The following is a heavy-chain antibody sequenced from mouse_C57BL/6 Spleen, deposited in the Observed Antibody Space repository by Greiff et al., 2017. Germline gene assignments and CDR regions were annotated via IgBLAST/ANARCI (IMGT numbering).Heavy chain of an antibody. CDR1: GYTFTSYW. V-gene: IGHV1-53*01. CDR2: INPSNGGT. CDR3: ARELRLRSYYFDY. D-gene: IGHD3-2*02. J-gene: IGHJ2*01. Sequence: QVQLQQSGTELVKPGASVKLSCKASGYTFTSYWMHWVKQRPGQGLEWIGNINPSNGGTNYNEKFKSKATLTVDKSSSTAYMQLSSLTSEDSAVYYCARELRLRSYYFDYWGQGTTLTVSS.